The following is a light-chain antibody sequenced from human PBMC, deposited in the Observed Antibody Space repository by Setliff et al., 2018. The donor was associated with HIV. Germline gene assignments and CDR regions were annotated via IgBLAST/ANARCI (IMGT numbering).Light chain of an antibody. J-gene: IGLJ2*01. Sequence: QSALAQPASVSGSPGQSIPISCSGSHTDIGAYNYVSWYQQHPGKVPRLIIYEVSHRPSGVSDRISGAKSGNTASLFISGLQAEDEATYYCSSYSTSNTLVLFGGGTKVTV. CDR2: EVS. V-gene: IGLV2-14*03. CDR3: SSYSTSNTLVL. CDR1: HTDIGAYNY.